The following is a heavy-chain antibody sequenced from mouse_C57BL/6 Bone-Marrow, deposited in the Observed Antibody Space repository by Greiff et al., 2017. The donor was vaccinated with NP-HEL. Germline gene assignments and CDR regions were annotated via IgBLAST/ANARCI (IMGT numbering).Heavy chain of an antibody. CDR2: ISSGSSTI. J-gene: IGHJ3*01. Sequence: EVNVVESGGGLVKPGGSLKLSCAASGFTFSDYGMHWVRQAPEKGLEWVAYISSGSSTIYYADTAKGRFTISRDNAKNTLFLQMTSLRSEDTAMYYCARSIYYDYDWFAYWGQGTLVTVSA. CDR3: ARSIYYDYDWFAY. CDR1: GFTFSDYG. V-gene: IGHV5-17*01. D-gene: IGHD2-4*01.